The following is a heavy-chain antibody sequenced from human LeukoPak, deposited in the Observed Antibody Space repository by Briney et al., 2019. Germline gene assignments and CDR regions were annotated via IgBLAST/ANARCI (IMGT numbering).Heavy chain of an antibody. V-gene: IGHV3-48*03. CDR1: GFTFSSYE. Sequence: PGGSLRLSCAASGFTFSSYEMNWVRQAPGKGLGWVLYISGSGSTIYYADSVKGRFTISRDNAKNSLYLQMNSLRAEDTAVYHCAELGITMIGGVWGKGTTVTISS. D-gene: IGHD3-10*02. CDR2: ISGSGSTI. J-gene: IGHJ6*04. CDR3: AELGITMIGGV.